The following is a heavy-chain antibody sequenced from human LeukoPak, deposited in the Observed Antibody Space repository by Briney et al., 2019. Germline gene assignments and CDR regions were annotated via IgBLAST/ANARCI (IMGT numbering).Heavy chain of an antibody. J-gene: IGHJ4*02. Sequence: ASVKVSCKASGYTFTGYDISWVRQATGQRPEWMGWMSPSSGDTGYAQKFQDRVTMTRNTSISTAYMELSSLRSDDTAVYYCARGPPNWGYDYWGPGTLVTVSS. CDR3: ARGPPNWGYDY. D-gene: IGHD7-27*01. CDR1: GYTFTGYD. V-gene: IGHV1-8*01. CDR2: MSPSSGDT.